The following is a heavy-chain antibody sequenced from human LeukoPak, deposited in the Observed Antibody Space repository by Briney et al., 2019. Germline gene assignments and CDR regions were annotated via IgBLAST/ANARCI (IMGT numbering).Heavy chain of an antibody. CDR1: GGTFSSYA. CDR2: IIPIFGTA. CDR3: ARGWGNYYGSGSYFDY. J-gene: IGHJ4*02. D-gene: IGHD3-10*01. Sequence: SVKVSCKASGGTFSSYAISWVRQAPGQGLEWMGGIIPIFGTANYAQKFQGRVTITADESTSTAYMELSSLRCEDTAVYYCARGWGNYYGSGSYFDYWGQGTLVTVSS. V-gene: IGHV1-69*13.